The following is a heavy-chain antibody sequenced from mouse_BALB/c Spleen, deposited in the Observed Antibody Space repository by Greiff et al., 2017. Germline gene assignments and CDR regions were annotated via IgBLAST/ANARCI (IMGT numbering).Heavy chain of an antibody. CDR3: ARHDGYYYFDY. D-gene: IGHD2-3*01. Sequence: VQLQQSGPELMKPGASVKISCKASGYSFTSYYMHWVKQSHGKSLEWIGYIDPFNGGTSYNQKFKGKATLTVDKSSSTAYMHLSSLTSEDSAVYYCARHDGYYYFDYWGQGTTLTVSS. CDR2: IDPFNGGT. CDR1: GYSFTSYY. V-gene: IGHV1S135*01. J-gene: IGHJ2*01.